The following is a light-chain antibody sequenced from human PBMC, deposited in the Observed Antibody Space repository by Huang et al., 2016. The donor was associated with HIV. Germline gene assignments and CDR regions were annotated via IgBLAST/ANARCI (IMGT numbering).Light chain of an antibody. V-gene: IGKV3-20*01. CDR2: GAS. Sequence: EIVLTQSPGTLSLSPGERATLSCRASQSVSSSYLAWYQQKPGQAPRLLIYGASSRATGMPDRCSGSGSGTDFTLTISRLEPEDFAVYYCQQYGSSPLITFGQGTRLEIK. J-gene: IGKJ5*01. CDR1: QSVSSSY. CDR3: QQYGSSPLIT.